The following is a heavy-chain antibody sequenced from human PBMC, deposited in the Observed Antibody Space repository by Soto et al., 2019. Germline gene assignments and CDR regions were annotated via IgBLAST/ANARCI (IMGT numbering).Heavy chain of an antibody. V-gene: IGHV4-59*01. J-gene: IGHJ4*02. CDR1: GGSISNYY. D-gene: IGHD6-19*01. Sequence: QVQLQESGPGLVKPSETLSLTCTVSGGSISNYYWSWIRQPPGQGLEWIGYIYYTGSTNYNPSLTSRVTISVDTSENQFSLRLSSVTAADTAIYYCARGRHGLDYWGQGTLVTVSS. CDR2: IYYTGST. CDR3: ARGRHGLDY.